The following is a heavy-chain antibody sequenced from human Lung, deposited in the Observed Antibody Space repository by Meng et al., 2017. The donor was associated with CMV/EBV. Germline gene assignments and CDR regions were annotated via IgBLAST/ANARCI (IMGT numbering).Heavy chain of an antibody. CDR1: GGSISSSSYY. D-gene: IGHD2-2*01. CDR2: IYYSGST. V-gene: IGHV4-39*01. J-gene: IGHJ6*01. CDR3: AGLCIVVVPAAICPMDV. Sequence: SXTLSLXCTVSGGSISSSSYYWGWIRQPPGKGLEWIGSIYYSGSTYYNPSLKSRVTISVDTSKNQFSLKLSSVTAADTAVYYCAGLCIVVVPAAICPMDVWXQETTVTVSS.